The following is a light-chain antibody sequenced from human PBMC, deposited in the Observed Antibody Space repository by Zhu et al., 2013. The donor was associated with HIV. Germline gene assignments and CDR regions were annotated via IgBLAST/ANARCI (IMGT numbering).Light chain of an antibody. CDR2: EVS. V-gene: IGLV2-14*01. Sequence: QSALTQPASVSGSPGQSITISCTGTSSDVGGYNYVSWYQQHPGKAPKLMIYEVSNRPSGVSNRFSGSKSGNTASLTISGLQAEDEADYYCSSYTSSSTFXVFGTGTKVTVL. J-gene: IGLJ1*01. CDR3: SSYTSSSTFXV. CDR1: SSDVGGYNY.